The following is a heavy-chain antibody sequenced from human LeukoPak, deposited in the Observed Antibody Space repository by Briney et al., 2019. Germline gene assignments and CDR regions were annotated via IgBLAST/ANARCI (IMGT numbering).Heavy chain of an antibody. J-gene: IGHJ3*02. Sequence: GESLKISCKGSGYSFTSYWIGWVRQMPGKGLEGMGIIYPGDSDTRYSPSFQGQVTISADKSISTAYLQWSSLKASDTAMYYCARVRYDFWSGYSWYAFDIWGQGTMVPVSS. V-gene: IGHV5-51*01. D-gene: IGHD3-3*01. CDR2: IYPGDSDT. CDR3: ARVRYDFWSGYSWYAFDI. CDR1: GYSFTSYW.